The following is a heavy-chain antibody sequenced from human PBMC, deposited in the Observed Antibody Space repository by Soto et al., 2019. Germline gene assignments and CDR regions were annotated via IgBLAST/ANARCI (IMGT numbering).Heavy chain of an antibody. CDR2: IYYSGST. D-gene: IGHD2-2*01. CDR1: GGSVSSGSYY. CDR3: ARGWGYCSSTSCTYYWFDP. Sequence: SETLSLTYTVSGGSVSSGSYYWSWIRQPPGKGLEWIGYIYYSGSTTYNPSLKSRVTISVDTSKNQFSLKLSSVTAADTAVYYCARGWGYCSSTSCTYYWFDPWGQGTLVTVSS. J-gene: IGHJ5*02. V-gene: IGHV4-61*01.